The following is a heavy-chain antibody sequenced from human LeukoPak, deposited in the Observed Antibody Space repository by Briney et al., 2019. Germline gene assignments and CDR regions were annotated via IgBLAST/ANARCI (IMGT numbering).Heavy chain of an antibody. CDR3: ARGRRVVITATPYNWFDP. CDR1: GDSISSRTYY. CDR2: IWNSGST. D-gene: IGHD2-15*01. Sequence: PSQTLSLTCSVSGDSISSRTYYWTWIRQHPEKGLEWIGYIWNSGSTNYNPSLKSRVTISVDTSKNQFSLKLSSVTAADTAVYYCARGRRVVITATPYNWFDPWGQGTLVTVSS. V-gene: IGHV4-31*03. J-gene: IGHJ5*02.